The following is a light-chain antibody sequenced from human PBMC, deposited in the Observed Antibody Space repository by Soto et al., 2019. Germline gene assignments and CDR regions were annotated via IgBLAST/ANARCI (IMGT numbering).Light chain of an antibody. V-gene: IGKV4-1*01. CDR3: QQYYSTPHT. CDR2: WAS. Sequence: DIVMTQSPDSLAVSLGERATINCKSSQSVLYSSKNKNYLAWYKQTPGQPPKLLIYWASTRESGVPHRFSGSGSGTEFTLTISSLQAEDVAVYYCQQYYSTPHTFGQGTKLEIK. J-gene: IGKJ2*01. CDR1: QSVLYSSKNKNY.